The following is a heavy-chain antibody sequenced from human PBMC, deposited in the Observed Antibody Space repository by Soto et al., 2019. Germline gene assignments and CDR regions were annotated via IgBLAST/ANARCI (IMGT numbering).Heavy chain of an antibody. CDR2: ISASGGST. CDR1: GFTFSTYV. CDR3: AKDNYYGSGSYYLYFDY. D-gene: IGHD3-10*01. V-gene: IGHV3-23*01. Sequence: GGSLRLSCAPSGFTFSTYVMSWVRQAPGKGLEWVSGISASGGSTYYADSVKGRFTISRDNSKNTLYLQMNSLRAEDTAVYYCAKDNYYGSGSYYLYFDYWGQGTLVTVSS. J-gene: IGHJ4*02.